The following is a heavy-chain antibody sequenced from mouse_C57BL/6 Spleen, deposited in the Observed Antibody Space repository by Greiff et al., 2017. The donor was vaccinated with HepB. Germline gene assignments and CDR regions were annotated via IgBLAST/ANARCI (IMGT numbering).Heavy chain of an antibody. V-gene: IGHV1-80*01. D-gene: IGHD2-4*01. J-gene: IGHJ2*01. CDR3: ARSGMISYFDY. CDR1: GYAFSSYW. CDR2: IYPGDGDT. Sequence: VHLVESGAELVKPGASVKISCKASGYAFSSYWMNWVKQRPGKGLEWIGQIYPGDGDTNYNGKFKGKATLTADKSSSTAYMQLSSLTSEDSAVYFCARSGMISYFDYWGQGTTLTVSS.